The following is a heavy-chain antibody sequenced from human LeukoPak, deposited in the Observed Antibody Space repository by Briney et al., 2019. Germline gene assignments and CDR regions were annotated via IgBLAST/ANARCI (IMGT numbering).Heavy chain of an antibody. V-gene: IGHV3-7*01. Sequence: GGSLRLSCAASGFTFSNYWMSWVRQAPGKGLEWVANIKQDGSEKYYVDSVKGRFTISRDNAKNSLYLQMNSLRAEDTAVYYCARDRYPLLEWFNDYWGQGTLVTVSS. J-gene: IGHJ4*02. CDR3: ARDRYPLLEWFNDY. CDR2: IKQDGSEK. CDR1: GFTFSNYW. D-gene: IGHD3-3*02.